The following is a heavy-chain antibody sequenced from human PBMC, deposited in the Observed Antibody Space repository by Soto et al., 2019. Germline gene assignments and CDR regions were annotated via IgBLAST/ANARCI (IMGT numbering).Heavy chain of an antibody. CDR2: INHSGST. D-gene: IGHD1-7*01. Sequence: QVQLQQWGAGLLKPSETLSLTCAVYGGSFSGYYWSWIRQPPGKGLEWIGEINHSGSTNYNPSLKSRVTMSVDTSKNQFSLKLSSVTAADTAVYYCARWNYGIRFDYWGQGTLVTVSS. V-gene: IGHV4-34*01. J-gene: IGHJ4*02. CDR3: ARWNYGIRFDY. CDR1: GGSFSGYY.